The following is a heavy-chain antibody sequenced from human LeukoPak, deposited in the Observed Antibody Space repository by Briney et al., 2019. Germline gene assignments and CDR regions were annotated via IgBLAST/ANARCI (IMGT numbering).Heavy chain of an antibody. CDR2: IKSDGST. Sequence: GGSLRLSCAASGFTFSSYWMHWVRQAPGKGLVWVSRIKSDGSTNYADSVKGRFTISRDNAKNTVSLQMNSLRAEDTGAYYCARAPSEIGGYYPEYFRHWGQGTLVTVSS. V-gene: IGHV3-74*01. D-gene: IGHD3-22*01. J-gene: IGHJ1*01. CDR1: GFTFSSYW. CDR3: ARAPSEIGGYYPEYFRH.